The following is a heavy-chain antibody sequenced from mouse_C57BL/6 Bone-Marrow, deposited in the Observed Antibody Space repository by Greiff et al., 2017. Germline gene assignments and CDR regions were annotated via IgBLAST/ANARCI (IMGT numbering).Heavy chain of an antibody. Sequence: QVQLQQSGAELARPGASVKLSCKASGYTFTSYGISWVEQRTGQGLEWIGEIYPRSGNTYYNEKFKGKATLTADKSSSTAYMELRSLTSEDSAVYFCASVIYDGYSYAMDYWGQGTSVTVSS. CDR1: GYTFTSYG. CDR2: IYPRSGNT. CDR3: ASVIYDGYSYAMDY. V-gene: IGHV1-81*01. J-gene: IGHJ4*01. D-gene: IGHD2-3*01.